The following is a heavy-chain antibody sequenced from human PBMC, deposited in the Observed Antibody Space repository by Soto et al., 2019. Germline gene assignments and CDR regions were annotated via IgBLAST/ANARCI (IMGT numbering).Heavy chain of an antibody. Sequence: QVQLVQSGAEVKKPGASVKVSCRASGYTFTSTNMNWWRQPPGQGLEWMGIINPSGGSTSYAQKFQGRVTMTRDTSTSTVYMELSSLRSEDTAVYYCARVYGDYVNYYFDYWGQGTLVTVSS. CDR2: INPSGGST. J-gene: IGHJ4*02. D-gene: IGHD4-17*01. V-gene: IGHV1-46*01. CDR3: ARVYGDYVNYYFDY. CDR1: GYTFTSTN.